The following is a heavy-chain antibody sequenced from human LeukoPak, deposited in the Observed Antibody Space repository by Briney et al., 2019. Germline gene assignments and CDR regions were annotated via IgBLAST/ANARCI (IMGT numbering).Heavy chain of an antibody. CDR1: GYTFTSYD. D-gene: IGHD6-19*01. V-gene: IGHV1-8*01. CDR2: MNPNSGNT. Sequence: ASVKVSCKASGYTFTSYDINWVRQAPGQGLEWMGWMNPNSGNTGYAQKFQGRVTMTRNTSISTAYMELSSLRSEDTAVYYCARDGSSGWYGLGYYYYGMDVWGQGTTVTVSS. J-gene: IGHJ6*02. CDR3: ARDGSSGWYGLGYYYYGMDV.